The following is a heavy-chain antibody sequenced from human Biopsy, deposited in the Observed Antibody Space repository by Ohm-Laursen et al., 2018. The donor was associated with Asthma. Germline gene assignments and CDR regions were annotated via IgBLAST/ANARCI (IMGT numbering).Heavy chain of an antibody. Sequence: GTLSLTCTVSGVSISSDYWSWIRQPPGKGLEWIDHIYYSGSTNYQPSLKSRVTISVDTSKNQFSLKLRSVTAADAAVYYCARGISRVTGLFHHFDSWGQGTLVTVSS. CDR3: ARGISRVTGLFHHFDS. D-gene: IGHD2-21*02. V-gene: IGHV4-59*01. CDR1: GVSISSDY. J-gene: IGHJ4*02. CDR2: IYYSGST.